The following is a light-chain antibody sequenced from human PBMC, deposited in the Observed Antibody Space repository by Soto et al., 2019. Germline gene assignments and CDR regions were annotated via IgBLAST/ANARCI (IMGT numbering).Light chain of an antibody. CDR1: QSISVN. J-gene: IGKJ2*01. CDR3: QQYHKWPPYT. V-gene: IGKV3-15*01. Sequence: EIEMTQSPASLTVSPGERATLSCRASQSISVNLVWYQQKPGQAPRLLIYGASTRATGIPARFSGSGSGTEFTLTISSLQSEDLAFYFCQQYHKWPPYTFGQGTKLEIK. CDR2: GAS.